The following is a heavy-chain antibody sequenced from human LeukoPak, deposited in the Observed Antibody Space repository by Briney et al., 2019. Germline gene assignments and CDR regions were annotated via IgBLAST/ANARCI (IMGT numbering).Heavy chain of an antibody. J-gene: IGHJ4*02. CDR2: INWNGGST. D-gene: IGHD4-17*01. Sequence: GGSLRLSCAASGFTFDDYGMSWVRQAPGKGLEWVSGINWNGGSTGYADSVKGRFTISRDNAKNSLYLQMNSLRAEDTALYYCARPQTSGDYRLLLASWGQGTLVPVPS. CDR3: ARPQTSGDYRLLLAS. CDR1: GFTFDDYG. V-gene: IGHV3-20*04.